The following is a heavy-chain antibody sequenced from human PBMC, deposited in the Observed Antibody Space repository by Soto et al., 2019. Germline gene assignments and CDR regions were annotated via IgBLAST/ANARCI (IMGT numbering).Heavy chain of an antibody. CDR3: ECGRSKVDLFDI. Sequence: QVQLVQSGAEVKKPGASVKVSCKASGYTFTSYDINWVRQATGQGREWMGWMNPNSGNTGYAQKFQGRGTMTRNTTTTTANTDLSSLRPGATATADYECGRSKVDLFDIWGQGTMVTVSS. CDR1: GYTFTSYD. D-gene: IGHD5-12*01. V-gene: IGHV1-8*01. CDR2: MNPNSGNT. J-gene: IGHJ3*02.